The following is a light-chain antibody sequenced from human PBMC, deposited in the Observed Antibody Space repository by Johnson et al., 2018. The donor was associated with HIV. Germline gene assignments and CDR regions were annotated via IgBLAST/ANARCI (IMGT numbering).Light chain of an antibody. CDR3: GTWDKSLNTGAV. J-gene: IGLJ1*01. CDR1: SSNIGNNY. CDR2: ENN. Sequence: SVLTQPPSVSAAPGQKVTISCSGSSSNIGNNYVSWYQLLPGTAPKLLIYENNKRPSGIPDRFSGSKSGTSATLGIAGLQTGDEAVYYCGTWDKSLNTGAVFGTGTKVTVL. V-gene: IGLV1-51*02.